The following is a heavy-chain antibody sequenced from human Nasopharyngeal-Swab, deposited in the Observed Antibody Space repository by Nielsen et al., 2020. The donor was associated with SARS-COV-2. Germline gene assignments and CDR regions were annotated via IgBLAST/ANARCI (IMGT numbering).Heavy chain of an antibody. CDR3: ARPTYGGYVIYFDY. CDR2: ISYDGSNK. CDR1: GFTFSSYA. J-gene: IGHJ4*02. Sequence: GESLKISCAASGFTFSSYAMHWVRQAPGKGLEWVAVISYDGSNKYYADSVKGRFTISRDNSKNTLYLQMNSLRAEDKAVYYCARPTYGGYVIYFDYWGQGTLVTVSS. D-gene: IGHD5-12*01. V-gene: IGHV3-30-3*01.